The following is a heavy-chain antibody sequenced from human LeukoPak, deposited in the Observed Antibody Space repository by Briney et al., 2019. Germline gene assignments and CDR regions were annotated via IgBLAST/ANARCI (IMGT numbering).Heavy chain of an antibody. D-gene: IGHD2-15*01. J-gene: IGHJ6*03. CDR3: ARVRQDYYYYMDV. CDR1: GGSISSSSYY. V-gene: IGHV4-39*07. Sequence: SETLSLTCTVSGGSISSSSYYWGWIRQPPGKGPEWIGSIFFRGSTYYNPSLKSRVTISVDTSKNQFSLRLSSVTAADTAIYYCARVRQDYYYYMDVWGKGTTVTVSS. CDR2: IFFRGST.